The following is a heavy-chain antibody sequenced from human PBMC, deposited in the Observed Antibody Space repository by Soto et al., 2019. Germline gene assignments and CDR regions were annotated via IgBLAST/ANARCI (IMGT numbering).Heavy chain of an antibody. CDR3: ARVRPRYGMDV. CDR1: GGSFSGYY. Sequence: QVQLQQWGAGLLKPSETLSLTCAVYGGSFSGYYWSWIRQPPGKGLEWIGEIDHTGGSSYNPSLKSRVTISLDTSNNQSSLKLSSVTAADTAVYYCARVRPRYGMDVWGQGTTVTVSS. CDR2: IDHTGGS. V-gene: IGHV4-34*01. J-gene: IGHJ6*02.